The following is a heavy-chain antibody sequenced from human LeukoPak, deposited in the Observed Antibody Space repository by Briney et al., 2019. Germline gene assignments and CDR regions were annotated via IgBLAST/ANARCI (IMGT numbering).Heavy chain of an antibody. CDR2: ISSSSSYI. CDR3: VRHSGRAGGQ. V-gene: IGHV3-21*04. CDR1: GFTFSSYS. D-gene: IGHD3-10*01. J-gene: IGHJ4*02. Sequence: GGSLRLSCAASGFTFSSYSMNWVRQAPGKGLEWVSSISSSSSYIYYADSVKGRFTISRDNAKNSLHLQMNRLRVEDTAVYHCVRHSGRAGGQWGQGTLIAVSS.